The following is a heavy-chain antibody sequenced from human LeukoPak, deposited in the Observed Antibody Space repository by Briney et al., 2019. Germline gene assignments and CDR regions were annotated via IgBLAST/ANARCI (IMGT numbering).Heavy chain of an antibody. CDR3: ARESHCTSTSCYPTWFDP. CDR1: GGSISSYY. D-gene: IGHD2-2*01. V-gene: IGHV4-59*01. CDR2: IYYSGST. Sequence: SETLSLTCTVSGGSISSYYWSWIRQPPGKGLEWIGYIYYSGSTIYNPSLNSRVTMSVDTSKNQFSLKLNSVTAADTALYYCARESHCTSTSCYPTWFDPWGQGTLVTVSS. J-gene: IGHJ5*02.